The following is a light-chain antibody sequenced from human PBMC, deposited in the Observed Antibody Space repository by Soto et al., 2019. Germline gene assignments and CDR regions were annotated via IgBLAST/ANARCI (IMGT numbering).Light chain of an antibody. J-gene: IGKJ1*01. Sequence: EIVLTPSPGTLSLSPGERATLSCRASQSVSSSYLAWYQQKPGQAPRLLIYGASSRATGIPDRFSGSGSGTDFTLTISRLEPEDFAVYYCQQYGSSETFGQGTKGDIK. V-gene: IGKV3-20*01. CDR2: GAS. CDR1: QSVSSSY. CDR3: QQYGSSET.